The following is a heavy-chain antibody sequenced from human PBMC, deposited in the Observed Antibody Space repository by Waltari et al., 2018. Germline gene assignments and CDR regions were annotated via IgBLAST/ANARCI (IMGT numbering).Heavy chain of an antibody. Sequence: VQLVESGGNLVQPGGSLRLSCAASGFAFSTYWMSWVRQAPGKGLEWVANVKEDGSEKYYVDSVKGRFTISRDNAKNSLYLQMNSLRAEDTAVYFCARGRVDFAYWGQGTLVTVSS. CDR2: VKEDGSEK. CDR3: ARGRVDFAY. CDR1: GFAFSTYW. V-gene: IGHV3-7*01. J-gene: IGHJ4*02.